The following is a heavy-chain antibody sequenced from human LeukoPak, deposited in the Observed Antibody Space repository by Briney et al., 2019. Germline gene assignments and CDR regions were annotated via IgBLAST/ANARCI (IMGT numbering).Heavy chain of an antibody. D-gene: IGHD3-22*01. V-gene: IGHV4-34*01. Sequence: SETLSLTCAVYGGSFSGYYWSWIRQPPGKGLEWIGEINHSGSTNYNPSLKSRVTISVDTSKNQFSLKLSSVTAADTAVYYCASIPITMIPYYFDYWGQGALVTVSS. CDR2: INHSGST. J-gene: IGHJ4*01. CDR3: ASIPITMIPYYFDY. CDR1: GGSFSGYY.